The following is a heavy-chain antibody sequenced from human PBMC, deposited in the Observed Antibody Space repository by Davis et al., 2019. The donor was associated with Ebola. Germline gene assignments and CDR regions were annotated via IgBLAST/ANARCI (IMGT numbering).Heavy chain of an antibody. J-gene: IGHJ6*04. V-gene: IGHV3-7*03. CDR1: GFTFSSYW. CDR2: IKQDGSEK. Sequence: PGGSLRLSCAASGFTFSSYWMSWVRQAPGKGLEWVANIKQDGSEKYYVDSVKGRFTISRDNAKNSLYLQMNSLRAEDTAVYYCARAALWFGEFIYDGMDVWGKGTTVTVSS. D-gene: IGHD3-10*01. CDR3: ARAALWFGEFIYDGMDV.